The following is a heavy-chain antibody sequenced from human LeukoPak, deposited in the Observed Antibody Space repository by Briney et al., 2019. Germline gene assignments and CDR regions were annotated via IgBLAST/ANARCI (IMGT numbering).Heavy chain of an antibody. V-gene: IGHV4-59*01. Sequence: SETLSLTCSVSDGSINSYYWNWIRRPPGKGLEWIGYIYYNGNTNYSPSLKSRVTMSVDTSKNLFSLKVSSVTAADTAVYYCAWYSSGWYPDYWGQGTLVTVSS. D-gene: IGHD6-19*01. CDR2: IYYNGNT. J-gene: IGHJ4*02. CDR1: DGSINSYY. CDR3: AWYSSGWYPDY.